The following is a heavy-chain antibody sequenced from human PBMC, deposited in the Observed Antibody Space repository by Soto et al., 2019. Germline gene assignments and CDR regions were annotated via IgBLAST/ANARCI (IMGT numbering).Heavy chain of an antibody. CDR2: ISYDGTNK. V-gene: IGHV3-30-3*01. J-gene: IGHJ6*02. CDR1: GFTLRGYP. D-gene: IGHD5-12*01. Sequence: GGSLRLSCAASGFTLRGYPMHWVRQAPGKGLEWVSLISYDGTNKYYADSVKGRFTISRDNSKNTLYLQMNSLSAEDTAVYYCATVLVTSIYYYYYGLEVWGQGTTVTVSS. CDR3: ATVLVTSIYYYYYGLEV.